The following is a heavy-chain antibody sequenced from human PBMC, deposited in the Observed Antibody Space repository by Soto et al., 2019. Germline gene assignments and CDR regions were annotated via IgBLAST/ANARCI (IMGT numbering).Heavy chain of an antibody. CDR3: ANGGTGNFDP. CDR1: SGSISSTNW. V-gene: IGHV4-4*02. D-gene: IGHD3-10*01. Sequence: QVQLQESGPGLVKPSGTLSLTCAVSSGSISSTNWWTWVRQPPGKGLEWIGEIYHSGSTNYNPSLKSRVTMSVDKSKNQFSLNLNSVTAADTAVYFCANGGTGNFDPWGQGTLVTVSS. J-gene: IGHJ5*02. CDR2: IYHSGST.